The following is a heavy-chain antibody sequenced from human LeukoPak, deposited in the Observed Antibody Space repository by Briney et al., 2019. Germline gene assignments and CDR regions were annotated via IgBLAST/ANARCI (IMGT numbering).Heavy chain of an antibody. V-gene: IGHV4-34*01. J-gene: IGHJ6*02. Sequence: SETLSLTCAVSGGSFSGYFWTWIRQPPGRGLEWIGDITDTGSTNYNPSLKSRVTMSEDTSKRQFSLNLTSVTAADTAVYFCARGWGWTGYGMDVWGQGTTVTVSS. D-gene: IGHD3/OR15-3a*01. CDR3: ARGWGWTGYGMDV. CDR1: GGSFSGYF. CDR2: ITDTGST.